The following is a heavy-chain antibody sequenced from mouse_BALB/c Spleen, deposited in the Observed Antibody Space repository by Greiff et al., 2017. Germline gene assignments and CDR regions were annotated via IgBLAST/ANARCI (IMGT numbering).Heavy chain of an antibody. CDR2: IDPYYGGT. D-gene: IGHD1-1*01. V-gene: IGHV1-39*01. J-gene: IGHJ4*01. CDR3: ARFYYYGSHYYYAMDY. CDR1: GYSFTGYN. Sequence: VQLQQSGPELEKPGASVKISCKASGYSFTGYNMNWVKQSNGKSLEWIGNIDPYYGGTSYNQKFKDKATLTADKSSSTAYMQLSSLTSEDSAVYYCARFYYYGSHYYYAMDYWGQGTSVTVSS.